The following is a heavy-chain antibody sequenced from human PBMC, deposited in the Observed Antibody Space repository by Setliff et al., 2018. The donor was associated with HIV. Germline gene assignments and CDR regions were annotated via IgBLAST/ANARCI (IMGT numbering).Heavy chain of an antibody. Sequence: PGESLRLSCAASGFTFSSYWMHWVRQAPGKGLVWVSRIKSDGSSTSYADSVKGRFTISRDNAKNTLYLQMNSLRAEDTAVYYCARDDYFQHWGQGTQVTVS. CDR2: IKSDGSST. CDR3: ARDDYFQH. V-gene: IGHV3-74*01. J-gene: IGHJ1*01. CDR1: GFTFSSYW.